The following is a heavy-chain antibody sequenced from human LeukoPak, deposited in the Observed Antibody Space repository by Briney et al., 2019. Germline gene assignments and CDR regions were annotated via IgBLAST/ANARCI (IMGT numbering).Heavy chain of an antibody. CDR1: GLTFSDYA. Sequence: GGSLTLSCAPSGLTFSDYAIHWVRLAPERAVEWVSVISYDGGSKYYADSGKGRFTISRDNSKNTLYLQMTSLRAEDTAVYYCARPQGGRQLWLHFDYWGQGTQVTVSS. CDR2: ISYDGGSK. CDR3: ARPQGGRQLWLHFDY. D-gene: IGHD5-18*01. V-gene: IGHV3-30-3*01. J-gene: IGHJ4*02.